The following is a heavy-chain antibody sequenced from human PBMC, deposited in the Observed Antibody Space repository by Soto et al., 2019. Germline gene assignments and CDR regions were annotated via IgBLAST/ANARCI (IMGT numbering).Heavy chain of an antibody. CDR2: ISAYNGNT. CDR3: ARSLTVGASGPDY. V-gene: IGHV1-18*01. D-gene: IGHD1-26*01. Sequence: ASVKVSCKASGYTFTSYGITWVRQAPGQGLEWMGWISAYNGNTNYAQKLQGRVTMTTDTSTSTAYMELNSLRAEDTAVYYCARSLTVGASGPDYWGQGTLVTVSS. CDR1: GYTFTSYG. J-gene: IGHJ4*02.